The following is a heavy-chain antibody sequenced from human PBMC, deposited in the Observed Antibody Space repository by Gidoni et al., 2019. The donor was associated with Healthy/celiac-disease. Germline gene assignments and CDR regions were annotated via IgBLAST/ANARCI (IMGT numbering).Heavy chain of an antibody. Sequence: VQLVESGGGGVQPGRSPRLSCAASGFISSNYGMHWVRQAPGKGLEWVALISYDGSTKYYADSVKGRFTISRDNSKNTLYLRMNSLRAEDTAVYYCAKDLVLRWSYFDYWGQGTLVTVSS. CDR2: ISYDGSTK. D-gene: IGHD4-17*01. J-gene: IGHJ4*02. CDR1: GFISSNYG. CDR3: AKDLVLRWSYFDY. V-gene: IGHV3-30*18.